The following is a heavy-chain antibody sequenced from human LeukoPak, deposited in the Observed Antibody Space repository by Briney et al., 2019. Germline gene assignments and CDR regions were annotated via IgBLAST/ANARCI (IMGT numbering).Heavy chain of an antibody. CDR2: ISSSSSTI. V-gene: IGHV3-48*01. CDR3: ARANHYYDSSGYYLVPPQAFDI. D-gene: IGHD3-22*01. J-gene: IGHJ3*02. Sequence: PGGSLRLSCAASGVTFSSDSMNWVGHAPGTGLERVSYISSSSSTIYYADSVKGRFTISRDNAKNSLYLQMNSLRAEDTAVYYCARANHYYDSSGYYLVPPQAFDIWGQGTMVTVSS. CDR1: GVTFSSDS.